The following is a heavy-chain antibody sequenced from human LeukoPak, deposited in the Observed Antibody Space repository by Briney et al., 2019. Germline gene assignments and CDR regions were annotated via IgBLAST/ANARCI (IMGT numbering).Heavy chain of an antibody. CDR3: ARDQLVGATYYYYYGMDV. CDR2: ISAYNGNT. CDR1: GYTLTNFG. D-gene: IGHD1-26*01. Sequence: ASVKVSCKASGYTLTNFGISWVRQAPGQGLEWMGWISAYNGNTNYAQNLQGRVTMTTDTSTSTAYMELRSLRSDDTAVYYCARDQLVGATYYYYYGMDVWGQGTTVTVSS. J-gene: IGHJ6*02. V-gene: IGHV1-18*01.